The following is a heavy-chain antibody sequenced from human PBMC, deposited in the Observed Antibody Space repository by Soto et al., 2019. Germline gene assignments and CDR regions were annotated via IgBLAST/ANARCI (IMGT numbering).Heavy chain of an antibody. Sequence: PSETLSLTCTVSGGSINTFYWSWVRQPAGKGLEWIGRIFSSGSTSFNPSLESRVAMSVDTSKNHFSLNLSSVTAGDMAAYYCAREGSYSAYNFAHGIQLWSFDFWGQGALVTVSS. CDR2: IFSSGST. D-gene: IGHD5-12*01. CDR3: AREGSYSAYNFAHGIQLWSFDF. J-gene: IGHJ4*02. V-gene: IGHV4-4*07. CDR1: GGSINTFY.